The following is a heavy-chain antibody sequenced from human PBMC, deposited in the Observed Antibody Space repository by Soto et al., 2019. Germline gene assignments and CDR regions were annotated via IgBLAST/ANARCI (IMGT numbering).Heavy chain of an antibody. J-gene: IGHJ4*02. CDR1: GGSFSSYI. CDR3: ARGGYSGTYYAYFDY. CDR2: IIPVLGVK. Sequence: SVKVSCKASGGSFSSYIVSWVRQAPGQGLEWMGRIIPVLGVKYYAQKFQGRVTITADKSTSTAYMELSSLRSEDTAVYYCARGGYSGTYYAYFDYWGQGTLVTVSS. V-gene: IGHV1-69*02. D-gene: IGHD1-26*01.